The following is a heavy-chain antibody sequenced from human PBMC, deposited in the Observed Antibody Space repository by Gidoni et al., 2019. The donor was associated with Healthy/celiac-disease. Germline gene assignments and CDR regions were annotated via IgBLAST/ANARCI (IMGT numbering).Heavy chain of an antibody. CDR2: INHSGST. CDR1: GGSFSGYY. J-gene: IGHJ4*02. D-gene: IGHD6-13*01. CDR3: EVVAAAGEDY. Sequence: QVQLQQWGAGLLKPSETLSLTCAVYGGSFSGYYWSWIRQPPGTGLEWIGEINHSGSTNYKPSLKSRVTISVDTSKNQFSLKLSSVTAADTAVYYCEVVAAAGEDYWGQGTLVTVSS. V-gene: IGHV4-34*01.